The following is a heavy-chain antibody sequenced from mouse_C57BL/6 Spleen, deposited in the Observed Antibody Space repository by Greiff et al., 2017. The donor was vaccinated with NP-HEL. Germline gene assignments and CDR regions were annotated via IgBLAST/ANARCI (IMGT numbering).Heavy chain of an antibody. D-gene: IGHD2-2*01. J-gene: IGHJ4*01. CDR3: AKKMIGDYGYDGDYYAMDY. CDR1: GFSLTSYG. CDR2: IWRGGST. Sequence: QVQLQQSGPGLVQPSQSLSITCTVSGFSLTSYGVHWVRQSPGKGLEWLGVIWRGGSTDYNAAFMSRLSITKDNSKSQVFFKMNSLQADDTAIYYCAKKMIGDYGYDGDYYAMDYWGQGTSVTVSS. V-gene: IGHV2-5*01.